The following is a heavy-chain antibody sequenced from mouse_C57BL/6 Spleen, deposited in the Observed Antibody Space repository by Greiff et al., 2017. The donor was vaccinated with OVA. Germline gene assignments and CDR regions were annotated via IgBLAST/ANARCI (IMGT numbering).Heavy chain of an antibody. CDR3: ARESRIYYDYGGYFDV. D-gene: IGHD2-4*01. CDR1: GYTFTSYW. V-gene: IGHV1-72*01. CDR2: IDPNSGGT. J-gene: IGHJ1*03. Sequence: QVQLQQSGAELVKPGASVKLSCKASGYTFTSYWMHWVKQRPGRGLEWIGRIDPNSGGTKYNEKFKSKATLTVDKPSSTAYMQLSSLTSEDSAVYYCARESRIYYDYGGYFDVWGTGTTVTVSS.